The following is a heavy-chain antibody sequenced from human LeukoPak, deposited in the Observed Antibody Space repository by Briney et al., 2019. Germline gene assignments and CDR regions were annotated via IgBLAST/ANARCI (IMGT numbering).Heavy chain of an antibody. V-gene: IGHV4-59*01. Sequence: SETLSLTCTVSGGSISSYYWSWIRQPPGKGLEWIGYIYYSGSTNCNPSLKSRVTISVDTSKNQFSLKLSSVTAADTAVYYCARDQYGSGNFDYWGQGTLVTVSS. CDR2: IYYSGST. J-gene: IGHJ4*02. CDR3: ARDQYGSGNFDY. D-gene: IGHD3-10*01. CDR1: GGSISSYY.